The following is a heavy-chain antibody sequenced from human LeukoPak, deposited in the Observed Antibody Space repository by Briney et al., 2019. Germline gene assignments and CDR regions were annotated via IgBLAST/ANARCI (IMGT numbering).Heavy chain of an antibody. Sequence: ASVKVSCKVSGYTLTELSMHWVRQAPGKGLEWMGGFDPEDGETIYAQKFQGRVTMTEDTSTDTAYMELSSLRSEDTAVYYCATVSDIVVVPAANWFDPWGQGTLVTVSS. CDR2: FDPEDGET. CDR3: ATVSDIVVVPAANWFDP. D-gene: IGHD2-2*01. V-gene: IGHV1-24*01. J-gene: IGHJ5*02. CDR1: GYTLTELS.